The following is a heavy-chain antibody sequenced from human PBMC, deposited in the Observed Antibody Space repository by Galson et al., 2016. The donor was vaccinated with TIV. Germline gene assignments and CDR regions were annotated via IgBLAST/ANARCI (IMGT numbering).Heavy chain of an antibody. CDR2: VAYDGSNK. CDR3: VRDMQWLVLDH. CDR1: GFTFSNHV. J-gene: IGHJ4*02. D-gene: IGHD6-19*01. V-gene: IGHV3-30-3*01. Sequence: SLRLSCAGSGFTFSNHVMHWVRQAPGKGPAWVAVVAYDGSNKFYTDSVKGRFTISRDNSKNTMFLKMDSLRSEDTGIYYCVRDMQWLVLDHWGQGILVTVSS.